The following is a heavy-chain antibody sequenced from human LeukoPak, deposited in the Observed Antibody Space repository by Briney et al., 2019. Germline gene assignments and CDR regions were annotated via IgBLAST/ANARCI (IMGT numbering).Heavy chain of an antibody. J-gene: IGHJ4*02. D-gene: IGHD3-22*01. CDR1: GFTFSDYY. CDR3: ARDLGKYYYDSSGPAGY. CDR2: ISSSSSTI. V-gene: IGHV3-11*04. Sequence: GGSLRLSSAASGFTFSDYYMSWIRQAPWKGLEWDSYISSSSSTIYYADTVKGRFTISRDNAKNSLYLQMNSLRAEDTAVYYCARDLGKYYYDSSGPAGYWGQGTLVTVSS.